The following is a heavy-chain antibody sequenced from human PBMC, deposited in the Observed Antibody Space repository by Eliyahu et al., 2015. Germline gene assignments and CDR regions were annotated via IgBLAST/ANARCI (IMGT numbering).Heavy chain of an antibody. Sequence: QVQLVQSGAEVKEPGASVKVSCKASGHXFSRNGFTWVRQAPGQGLEWMGWVNAYNGQSNYAQKLQDRVTMTTDTSTSTVYMELRSLTLDDTAIYYCARDPLVTVYRNGMDVWGQGTTVTVSS. CDR1: GHXFSRNG. V-gene: IGHV1-18*04. CDR3: ARDPLVTVYRNGMDV. D-gene: IGHD5/OR15-5a*01. CDR2: VNAYNGQS. J-gene: IGHJ6*02.